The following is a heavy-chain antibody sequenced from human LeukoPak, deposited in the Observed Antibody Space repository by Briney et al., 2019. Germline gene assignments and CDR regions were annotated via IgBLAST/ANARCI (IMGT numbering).Heavy chain of an antibody. Sequence: PGRSLRLSCAASGFTFSGFGMHWVRQAPGKGPEWVTFILNDGSTRYYADSVKGRFTISRDNSKNTLFLQMDSLRPEDTGVYYCARGRGGNGFSHFDYWGQGTLVTVSS. CDR2: ILNDGSTR. CDR1: GFTFSGFG. V-gene: IGHV3-30-3*01. D-gene: IGHD4-23*01. J-gene: IGHJ4*02. CDR3: ARGRGGNGFSHFDY.